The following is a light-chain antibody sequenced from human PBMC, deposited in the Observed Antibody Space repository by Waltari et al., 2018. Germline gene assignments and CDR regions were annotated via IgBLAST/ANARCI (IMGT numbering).Light chain of an antibody. J-gene: IGLJ2*01. Sequence: QSALTQPRSVSGSPGQSVSISCTGTSSDIGAYHYVSWYQQYPGKAPKVIIYDVTKWPPGVPDRFSGSKSGNTASLTISGLQAEDEAEYYCCSYAGSHTPQWIFGGGTKLTVL. CDR1: SSDIGAYHY. V-gene: IGLV2-11*01. CDR2: DVT. CDR3: CSYAGSHTPQWI.